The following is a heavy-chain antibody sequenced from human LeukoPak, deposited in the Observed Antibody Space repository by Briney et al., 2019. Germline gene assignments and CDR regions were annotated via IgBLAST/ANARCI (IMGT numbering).Heavy chain of an antibody. CDR3: AKQSPYGGRFGVDDD. D-gene: IGHD1-26*01. J-gene: IGHJ4*02. Sequence: GGSLRLSCAASGFTFSNYAMSWVRQAPGKGPEWFSAINTNSGSIYYTDSVKGRFTTSRDNSKNTLYLQMNDLRPEDTAVYSCAKQSPYGGRFGVDDDWGRGTLVTVSS. CDR2: INTNSGSI. CDR1: GFTFSNYA. V-gene: IGHV3-23*01.